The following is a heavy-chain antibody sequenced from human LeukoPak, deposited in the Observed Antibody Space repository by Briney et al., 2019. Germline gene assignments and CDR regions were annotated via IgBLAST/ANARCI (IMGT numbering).Heavy chain of an antibody. D-gene: IGHD6-13*01. CDR3: ASRAAAGTQRHDY. CDR1: VGSFSDYY. Sequence: SETLSLTCAVYVGSFSDYYWTWIRQPPGRGLEWIGEINHSGTANYNPSLKSRVTMSVVTSKNQFSLKLHSVTAADTAMYYCASRAAAGTQRHDYWGQGTLVTVSS. J-gene: IGHJ4*02. V-gene: IGHV4-34*01. CDR2: INHSGTA.